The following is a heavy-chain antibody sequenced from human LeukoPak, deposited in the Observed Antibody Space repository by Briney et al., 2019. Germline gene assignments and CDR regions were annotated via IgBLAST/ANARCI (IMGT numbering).Heavy chain of an antibody. J-gene: IGHJ6*03. CDR1: GAAINSGSYY. D-gene: IGHD5-12*01. Sequence: PSQTLSLTCAVSGAAINSGSYYWTWIRQPAGKGLEWIGRILTTGSTNYNPSLKSRVSISLDTSKKQISLNLTSVTAADTAVYYCARELVAPRPHNDYYSYMDVWGKGTTVTVSS. CDR3: ARELVAPRPHNDYYSYMDV. V-gene: IGHV4-61*02. CDR2: ILTTGST.